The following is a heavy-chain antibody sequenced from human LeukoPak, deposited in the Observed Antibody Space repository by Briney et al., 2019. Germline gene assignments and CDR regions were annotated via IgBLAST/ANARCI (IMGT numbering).Heavy chain of an antibody. Sequence: GGSLRLSCAASGFTFSIYNMNWVRQAPGKGLEWVSFITSSSSSIYYADSVKGRFTISRDNVKNSLYLQMNSLRDADTAVYYCAKDYGPKQLVFFDSWGQGTLVTVSS. CDR1: GFTFSIYN. CDR2: ITSSSSSI. V-gene: IGHV3-48*02. CDR3: AKDYGPKQLVFFDS. J-gene: IGHJ4*02. D-gene: IGHD6-13*01.